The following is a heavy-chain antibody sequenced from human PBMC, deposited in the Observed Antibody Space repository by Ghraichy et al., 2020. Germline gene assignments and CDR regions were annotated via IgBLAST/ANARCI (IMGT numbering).Heavy chain of an antibody. Sequence: ASVKVSCKASGYTFTSYYMHWVRQAPGQGLEWMGIINPSGGSTSYAQKFQGRVTMTRDTTTSTVYMELSSLRSEDTAGYYCARDPEGFGPPGYFDYWGQGTLVTVSS. D-gene: IGHD3-10*01. V-gene: IGHV1-46*01. CDR2: INPSGGST. CDR3: ARDPEGFGPPGYFDY. CDR1: GYTFTSYY. J-gene: IGHJ4*02.